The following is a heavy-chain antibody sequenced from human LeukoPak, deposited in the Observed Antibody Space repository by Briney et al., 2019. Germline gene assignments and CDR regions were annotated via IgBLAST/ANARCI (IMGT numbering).Heavy chain of an antibody. J-gene: IGHJ4*02. CDR3: ARDTGYFKFDY. Sequence: GGCLRLSCAGSGFTFSNCWMIWVRQAPGKGLEWVANIKEDGSQKYYVDSVKGRFTISRDNAKNSLYLQMNSLRAEDTAVYYCARDTGYFKFDYWGQGTLVTVSS. V-gene: IGHV3-7*01. CDR1: GFTFSNCW. D-gene: IGHD3-9*01. CDR2: IKEDGSQK.